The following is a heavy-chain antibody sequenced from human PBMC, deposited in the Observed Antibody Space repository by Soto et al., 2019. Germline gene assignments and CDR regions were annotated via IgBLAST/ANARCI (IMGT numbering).Heavy chain of an antibody. J-gene: IGHJ6*02. CDR3: ARDPVLRFLEWSRYYYYYYGMDV. CDR1: GGSFSGYY. D-gene: IGHD3-3*01. Sequence: SESLSLTCAVYGGSFSGYYWSWIRQPPGKGLEWIGEINHSGSTNYNPSLKSRVTISVDTSKNQFSLKLSSVTAADTAVYYCARDPVLRFLEWSRYYYYYYGMDVWGQGTTVTVSS. V-gene: IGHV4-34*01. CDR2: INHSGST.